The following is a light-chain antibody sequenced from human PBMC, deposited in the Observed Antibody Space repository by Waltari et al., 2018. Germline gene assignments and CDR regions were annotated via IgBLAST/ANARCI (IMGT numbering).Light chain of an antibody. CDR1: SRDVGGYHY. V-gene: IGLV2-11*01. CDR2: DVS. CDR3: CSFAGSYTFV. Sequence: QSALTQPREVSGSPGQSVTITCTGTSRDVGGYHYVSWFQQHPGKVPKLLIYDVSERPSDVPDRFSGSKSANTASLTISGLQPDDEADYYCCSFAGSYTFVFGPGTSVTVL. J-gene: IGLJ1*01.